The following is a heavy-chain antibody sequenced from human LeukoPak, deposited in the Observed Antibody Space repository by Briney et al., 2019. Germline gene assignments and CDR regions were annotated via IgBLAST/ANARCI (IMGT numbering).Heavy chain of an antibody. CDR1: GGTFSSYA. CDR2: INPNSGGT. D-gene: IGHD1-26*01. CDR3: ARFSDPHY. V-gene: IGHV1-2*06. J-gene: IGHJ4*02. Sequence: ASVKVSCKASGGTFSSYAISWVRQAPGQGLEWMGRINPNSGGTNYAQKFQGRVTMTRDTSISTAYMELSRLRSDDTAVYYCARFSDPHYWGQGTLVTVSS.